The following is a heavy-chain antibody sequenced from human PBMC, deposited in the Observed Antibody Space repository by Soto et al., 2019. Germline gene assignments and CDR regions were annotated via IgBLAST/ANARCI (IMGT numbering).Heavy chain of an antibody. J-gene: IGHJ4*02. CDR2: TYYRSKWYH. CDR1: GDSVSSNNIA. CDR3: ARGGYDLND. Sequence: SQTLSLTCAISGDSVSSNNIAWNWIRQSPSRGLEWLGRTYYRSKWYHDYAVSVIGRIIIHPDTSKNQFSLQLNAVTPDDTAIYYCARGGYDLNDWGQGTLVTVSS. V-gene: IGHV6-1*01. D-gene: IGHD5-12*01.